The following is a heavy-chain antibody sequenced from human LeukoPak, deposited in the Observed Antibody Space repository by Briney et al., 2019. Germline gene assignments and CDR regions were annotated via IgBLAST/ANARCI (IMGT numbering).Heavy chain of an antibody. D-gene: IGHD3-22*01. CDR3: ARDSAYYYDSSGFSGDY. CDR2: IIPIFGTA. CDR1: GGTFSSYA. J-gene: IGHJ4*02. Sequence: SVTVSCKASGGTFSSYAISWVRQAPGQGLEWMGGIIPIFGTANYAQKFQGRVTITADESTSTAYMELSSLRSEDTAVYYCARDSAYYYDSSGFSGDYWGQGTLVTVSS. V-gene: IGHV1-69*13.